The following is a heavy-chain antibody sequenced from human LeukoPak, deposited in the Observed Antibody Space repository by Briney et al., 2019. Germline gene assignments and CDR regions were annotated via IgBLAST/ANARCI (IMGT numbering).Heavy chain of an antibody. CDR1: GFTFSSYA. Sequence: GGSLRLSCAASGFTFSSYAMSWVRQAPGKGLEWVSAISGSGGSTYYADSVKGRFTISRDNAKNSLYLQTNSLRAEDTAVYYCAKAYYDSSGYSYYFDYWGQGTLVTVSS. CDR3: AKAYYDSSGYSYYFDY. CDR2: ISGSGGST. V-gene: IGHV3-23*01. J-gene: IGHJ4*02. D-gene: IGHD3-22*01.